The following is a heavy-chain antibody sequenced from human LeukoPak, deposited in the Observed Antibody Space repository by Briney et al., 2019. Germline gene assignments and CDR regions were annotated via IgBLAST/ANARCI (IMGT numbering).Heavy chain of an antibody. V-gene: IGHV3-64*01. J-gene: IGHJ4*02. CDR3: ARENGGGSDY. Sequence: PGGSLRLSSAASGFTLSGYVMHWVRQAPGKGPESVSAITSNGGTTYYASSVKGRFTISRDNSKNTLYLQMGSLRTEDMAVYYCARENGGGSDYWGQGTLVTVSS. D-gene: IGHD5-24*01. CDR1: GFTLSGYV. CDR2: ITSNGGTT.